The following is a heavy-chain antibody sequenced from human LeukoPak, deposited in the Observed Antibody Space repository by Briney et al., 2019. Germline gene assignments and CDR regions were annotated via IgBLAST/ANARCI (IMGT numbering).Heavy chain of an antibody. D-gene: IGHD6-19*01. CDR1: GDSISSYY. J-gene: IGHJ2*01. Sequence: SETLSLTCTVSGDSISSYYWNWIRQFPRKGLEWIGYIYHTGNTNYNPSLKSRVPISVDTSKNQFSLKLNSVTAADTAVYYCARQPNEPAIAVPKRGPGNWYFDLWGRGTLITVSS. CDR3: ARQPNEPAIAVPKRGPGNWYFDL. CDR2: IYHTGNT. V-gene: IGHV4-59*08.